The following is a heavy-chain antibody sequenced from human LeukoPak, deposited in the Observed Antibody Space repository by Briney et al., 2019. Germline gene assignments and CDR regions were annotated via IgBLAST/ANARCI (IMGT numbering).Heavy chain of an antibody. Sequence: GGTLRLSCAASGFTFSSYGMSWVRQAPGKGLEWVSYISSSGSTIYYADSVKGRFTISRDNAKNSLYLQMNSLRAEDTAVYYCARDQHCGGDCYSAWSSYYYYYMDVWGKGTTVTISS. V-gene: IGHV3-48*04. J-gene: IGHJ6*03. CDR3: ARDQHCGGDCYSAWSSYYYYYMDV. CDR1: GFTFSSYG. CDR2: ISSSGSTI. D-gene: IGHD2-21*02.